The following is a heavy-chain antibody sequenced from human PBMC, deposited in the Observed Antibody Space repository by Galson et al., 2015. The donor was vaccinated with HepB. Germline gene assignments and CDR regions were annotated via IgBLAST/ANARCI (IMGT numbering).Heavy chain of an antibody. CDR3: AKDSSSYCGGDCYSAFDY. CDR1: GFTFSSYA. Sequence: SLRLSCAASGFTFSSYAMSWVRQAPGKGLEWVSAISGSGGSTYYADSVKGRFTISRDNSENTLYLQMNSLRAEDTAVYYCAKDSSSYCGGDCYSAFDYWGQGTLVTVSS. J-gene: IGHJ4*02. CDR2: ISGSGGST. V-gene: IGHV3-23*01. D-gene: IGHD2-21*01.